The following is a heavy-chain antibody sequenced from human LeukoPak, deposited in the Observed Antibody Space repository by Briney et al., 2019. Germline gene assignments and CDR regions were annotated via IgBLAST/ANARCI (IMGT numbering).Heavy chain of an antibody. CDR2: IYKNAIT. V-gene: IGHV3-53*01. CDR1: GFTVSSNY. D-gene: IGHD2-15*01. CDR3: ARVLRYCSGGNCYSGGLGYMDV. Sequence: GGSLRLSCAASGFTVSSNYMTWVRQAPGKGLEWVSVIYKNAITYYADTVKGRFTISRDNSKNTLYLQMNSLRAEDTAVYYCARVLRYCSGGNCYSGGLGYMDVWGKGTTVTISS. J-gene: IGHJ6*03.